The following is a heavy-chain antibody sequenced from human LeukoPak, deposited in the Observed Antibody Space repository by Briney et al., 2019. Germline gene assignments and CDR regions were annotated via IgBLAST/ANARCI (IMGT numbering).Heavy chain of an antibody. CDR2: ISGSGGST. V-gene: IGHV3-23*01. CDR1: GFTFSSYA. Sequence: GGSLRLSRAASGFTFSSYAMSWVRQAPGKGLEWVSAISGSGGSTYYADSVKGRFTISRDNSKNTLYLQMNSLRAEDTAVYYCAKDGLAVAGRPYYFDYWGQGTLVTVSS. CDR3: AKDGLAVAGRPYYFDY. J-gene: IGHJ4*02. D-gene: IGHD6-19*01.